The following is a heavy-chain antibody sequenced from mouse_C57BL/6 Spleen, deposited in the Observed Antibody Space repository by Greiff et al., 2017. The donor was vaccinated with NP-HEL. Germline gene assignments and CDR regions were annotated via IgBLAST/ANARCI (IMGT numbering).Heavy chain of an antibody. Sequence: QVQLQQPGAELVMPGASVKLSCKASGYTFTSYWMHWVKQRPGQGLEWIGEIDPSDSYTNYNQKFKGKSTLTVDKSSSTAYMQLSSLTSEDSAVYYCARHYGNFEGFAYWGQGTLVTVSA. V-gene: IGHV1-69*01. J-gene: IGHJ3*01. CDR1: GYTFTSYW. CDR3: ARHYGNFEGFAY. CDR2: IDPSDSYT. D-gene: IGHD2-1*01.